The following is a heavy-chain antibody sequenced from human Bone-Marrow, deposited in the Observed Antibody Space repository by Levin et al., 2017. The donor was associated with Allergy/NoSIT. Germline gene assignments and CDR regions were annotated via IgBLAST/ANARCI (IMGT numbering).Heavy chain of an antibody. CDR2: INHSGIT. CDR3: ARGVDV. V-gene: IGHV4-34*01. Sequence: SETLSLTCAVYDRSFNDYYWSWFRQSPGKGLEWIGEINHSGITNYNPSLTSRVTISVEASKKQFSLKLTSVTAADTAVYFCARGVDVWGQGTMVIVSS. CDR1: DRSFNDYY. J-gene: IGHJ3*01.